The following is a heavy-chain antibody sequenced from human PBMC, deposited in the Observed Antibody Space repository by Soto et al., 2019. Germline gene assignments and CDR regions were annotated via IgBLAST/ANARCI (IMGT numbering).Heavy chain of an antibody. CDR3: TTEYSSSSYDYYYYGMDV. J-gene: IGHJ6*02. Sequence: PGGSLRLSCTASGFTFGDYAMSWFRQAPGKGLEWLGFIRSKAYGGTTEYAASVKGRFTISRDDSKSIAYLQMNSLKTEDTAVYYCTTEYSSSSYDYYYYGMDVWGQGTTVTVSS. D-gene: IGHD6-13*01. V-gene: IGHV3-49*03. CDR2: IRSKAYGGTT. CDR1: GFTFGDYA.